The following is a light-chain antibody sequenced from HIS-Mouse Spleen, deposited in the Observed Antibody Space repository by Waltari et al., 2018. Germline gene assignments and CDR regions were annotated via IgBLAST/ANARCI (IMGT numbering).Light chain of an antibody. J-gene: IGLJ3*02. CDR1: SSNIGSNY. Sequence: QSVLTQPPSASGTPGQRVTISCSGSSSNIGSNYVYWYQQLPGTAPTLLIYRNNQRPSVVPDRFSGSKSGTSASLAISGLRSEDEADYYCAAWDDSLSGWVFGGGTKLTVL. V-gene: IGLV1-47*01. CDR3: AAWDDSLSGWV. CDR2: RNN.